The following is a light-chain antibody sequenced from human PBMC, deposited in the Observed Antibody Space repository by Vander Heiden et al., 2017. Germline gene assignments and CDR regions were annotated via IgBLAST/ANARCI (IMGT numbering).Light chain of an antibody. CDR1: SSNIGNNY. V-gene: IGLV1-51*02. J-gene: IGLJ1*01. CDR3: GTWDSSLRGV. Sequence: QSVFTQPPSVSAAPRQKGTISCSGSSSNIGNNYVSWYQQHPGTAPKLLIYENNKRPSGIPDRFAGSKSGTSATRGITGLQTGDEADYYCGTWDSSLRGVFGTGTKVTVL. CDR2: ENN.